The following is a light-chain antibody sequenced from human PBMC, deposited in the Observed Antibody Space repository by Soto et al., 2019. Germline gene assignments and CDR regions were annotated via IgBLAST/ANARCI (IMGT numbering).Light chain of an antibody. J-gene: IGLJ3*02. V-gene: IGLV3-1*01. CDR3: QAWDSSTEV. Sequence: SYELTQPPSVSVSPGQTASITCSGDKLGDKYACWYQQKPGQSPVLVIYQDSKRPSGIAERFSGSNSGNTATLTISGTQAMDEADYYCQAWDSSTEVFGGGTKVTVL. CDR2: QDS. CDR1: KLGDKY.